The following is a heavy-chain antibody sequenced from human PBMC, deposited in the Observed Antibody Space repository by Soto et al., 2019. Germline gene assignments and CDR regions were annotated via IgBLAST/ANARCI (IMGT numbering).Heavy chain of an antibody. D-gene: IGHD4-17*01. CDR2: ISGSGGST. CDR1: GFTFSSYA. V-gene: IGHV3-23*01. J-gene: IGHJ3*02. Sequence: XXSLRLCCAASGFTFSSYAMRWVPQAPGKGLEWVSAISGSGGSTYYADSVKGRFTISRDNSKNTLYLQMNSLRAEDTAVYYCAKAETTCAFDIWGQGTMVTVSS. CDR3: AKAETTCAFDI.